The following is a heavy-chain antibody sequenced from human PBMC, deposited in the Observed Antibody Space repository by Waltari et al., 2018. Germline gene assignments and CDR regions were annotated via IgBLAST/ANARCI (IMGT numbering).Heavy chain of an antibody. J-gene: IGHJ4*02. V-gene: IGHV4-30-4*08. D-gene: IGHD3-9*01. CDR1: GASMNSGEYY. Sequence: QVHLQESGPGLVKPSQTLALTCVVSGASMNSGEYYWNWIRHRPGKGLEWIGYIYQSYGTANTYYNPALKSRVTISADTSKNQFSLKLTSVTAADTAVYYCASPSLDWDYDSWGQGTLVTVSS. CDR3: ASPSLDWDYDS. CDR2: IYQSYGTANT.